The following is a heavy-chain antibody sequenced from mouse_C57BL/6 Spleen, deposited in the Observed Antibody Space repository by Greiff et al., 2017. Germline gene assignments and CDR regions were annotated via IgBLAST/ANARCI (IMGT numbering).Heavy chain of an antibody. V-gene: IGHV1-72*01. D-gene: IGHD3-3*01. CDR2: IDPNSGGT. Sequence: QVQLLQPGAELVKPGASVKLSCKASGYTFTSYWMHWVKQRPGRGLEWIGRIDPNSGGTKYNEKFKSKATLTVDKPSSTAYMQLSSLTSEDSAVYYCARGGRTYAMDYWGQGTSVTVSS. CDR1: GYTFTSYW. J-gene: IGHJ4*01. CDR3: ARGGRTYAMDY.